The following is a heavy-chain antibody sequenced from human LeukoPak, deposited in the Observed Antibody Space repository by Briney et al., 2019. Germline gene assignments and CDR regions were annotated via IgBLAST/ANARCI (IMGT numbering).Heavy chain of an antibody. J-gene: IGHJ4*02. V-gene: IGHV1-18*01. CDR1: GYTFTNYG. CDR3: YYYDSSGSFDS. Sequence: GASVKVSCKASGYTFTNYGISWVRQAPGQGLEWMAWIDPTNGNTNYAQDFRGRVTLTTDTSTRTAFMDLRSLRSDDTAVYYCYYYDSSGSFDSWGQGTLVTVSS. CDR2: IDPTNGNT. D-gene: IGHD3-22*01.